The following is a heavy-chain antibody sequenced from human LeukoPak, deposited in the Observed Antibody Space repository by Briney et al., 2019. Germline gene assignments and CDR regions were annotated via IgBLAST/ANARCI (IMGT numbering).Heavy chain of an antibody. J-gene: IGHJ4*02. Sequence: SSVKISCKASGYTFTNYYFHWVRQAPGQGLEWVGLINPNGGSTGYAQRFQGRVTVTTETSPSEVHLEQKNTVTAEAAVYYCLRERRAWGEDFWGQGTLVTASS. CDR3: LRERRAWGEDF. D-gene: IGHD3-16*01. CDR2: INPNGGST. V-gene: IGHV1-46*01. CDR1: GYTFTNYY.